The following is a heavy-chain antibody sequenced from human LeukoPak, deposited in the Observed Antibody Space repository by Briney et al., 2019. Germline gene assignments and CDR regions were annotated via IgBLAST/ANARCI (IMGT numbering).Heavy chain of an antibody. CDR3: AREGY. V-gene: IGHV3-7*01. J-gene: IGHJ4*02. CDR1: GFTFSSCW. CDR2: IKQDGSEK. Sequence: GGSLRLSCAASGFTFSSCWMSWVRQAPGKGLEWVANIKQDGSEKYYVDSVKGRFTISRDNAKNSLYLQMNSLRAEDTAVYYCAREGYWGQGTLVTVSS.